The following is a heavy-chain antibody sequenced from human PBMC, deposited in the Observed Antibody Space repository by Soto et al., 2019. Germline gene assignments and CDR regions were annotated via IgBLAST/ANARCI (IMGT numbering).Heavy chain of an antibody. CDR1: GGSVNNADYF. J-gene: IGHJ6*02. V-gene: IGHV4-31*03. D-gene: IGHD4-17*01. CDR2: IYYSGST. CDR3: ARDADYGGSRGGMDV. Sequence: QVRLEESGPGLVKPSETLSLICSVSGGSVNNADYFWRWIRHHPEYGLEWIGYIYYSGSTSYNPSFKTRATLSIDTSKNQFSLRLNSVTVADTAVYFCARDADYGGSRGGMDVWGRGTTVTVSS.